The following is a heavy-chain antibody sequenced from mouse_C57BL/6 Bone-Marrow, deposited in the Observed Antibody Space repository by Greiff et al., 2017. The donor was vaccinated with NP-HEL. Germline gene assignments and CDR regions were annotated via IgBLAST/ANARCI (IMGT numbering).Heavy chain of an antibody. Sequence: EVKLVESGGDLVKPGGSLKLSCAASGFTFSSYGMSWVRQTPDKRLEWVATISSGGSYPYYPHSVKGRFTISRDNASNTLYLHMSSLKSEDTAMFYCAIHAPYDYGPSRYWYFDVWGTGTTVTVSS. V-gene: IGHV5-6*01. CDR1: GFTFSSYG. J-gene: IGHJ1*03. D-gene: IGHD2-4*01. CDR2: ISSGGSYP. CDR3: AIHAPYDYGPSRYWYFDV.